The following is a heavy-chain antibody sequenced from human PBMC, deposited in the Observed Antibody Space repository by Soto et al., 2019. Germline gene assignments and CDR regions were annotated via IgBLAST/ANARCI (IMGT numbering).Heavy chain of an antibody. J-gene: IGHJ4*02. CDR2: IDPSDSYT. D-gene: IGHD6-13*01. CDR3: ARHISSSWFYYFDY. V-gene: IGHV5-10-1*01. Sequence: GESLKISCKGSGYSFTSYWISWVRQMPGKGLEWMGRIDPSDSYTNYSPSFQGHVTISADKSISTAYLQWSSLKASDTAMNYCARHISSSWFYYFDYWGQGTLVTVSS. CDR1: GYSFTSYW.